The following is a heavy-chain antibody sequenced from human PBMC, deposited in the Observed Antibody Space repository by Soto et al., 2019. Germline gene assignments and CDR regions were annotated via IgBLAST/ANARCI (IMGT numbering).Heavy chain of an antibody. Sequence: PGGSLRLSCAASGFTFSSYGMHWVRQAPGKGLEWVAVISYDGSNKYYADSVKGRFTISRDNSKNTLYLQMNSLRAEDTAVYYCAREYDFWSGYYGLPSATGYYYGMDVWGQGTTVTVSS. V-gene: IGHV3-30*03. CDR2: ISYDGSNK. CDR3: AREYDFWSGYYGLPSATGYYYGMDV. CDR1: GFTFSSYG. J-gene: IGHJ6*02. D-gene: IGHD3-3*01.